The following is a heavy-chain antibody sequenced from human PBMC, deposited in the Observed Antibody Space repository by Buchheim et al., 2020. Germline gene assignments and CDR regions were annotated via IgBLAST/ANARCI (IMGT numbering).Heavy chain of an antibody. CDR2: IYYSGST. Sequence: QVQLQESGPGLVKPSQTLSLTCTVSGGSISSGGYYWSWIRQHPGKGLEWIGYIYYSGSTYYNPSLNSPVTISLDTSKNTFSLKLSSVTAADTAVYYCARISYYYDSSGYYDGYYYGMDVWGQGTT. V-gene: IGHV4-31*01. D-gene: IGHD3-22*01. J-gene: IGHJ6*02. CDR1: GGSISSGGYY. CDR3: ARISYYYDSSGYYDGYYYGMDV.